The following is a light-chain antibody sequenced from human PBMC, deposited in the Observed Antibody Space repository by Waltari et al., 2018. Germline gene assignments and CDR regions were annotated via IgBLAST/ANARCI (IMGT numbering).Light chain of an antibody. Sequence: EIVMTQSPRSLPITPGEPASIQCRSSQSLLHSNGYNCLDWYLQKPGQSPQFMIYLGSIRAAGVPDRFSGSGSGTEFTLNISKVEAEDVAVYYCMQSLQAPCTFGQGTKLEIE. J-gene: IGKJ2*02. CDR3: MQSLQAPCT. CDR1: QSLLHSNGYNC. V-gene: IGKV2-28*01. CDR2: LGS.